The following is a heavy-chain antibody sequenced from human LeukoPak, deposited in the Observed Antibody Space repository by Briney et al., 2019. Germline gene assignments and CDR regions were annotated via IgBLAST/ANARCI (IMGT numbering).Heavy chain of an antibody. CDR3: ARSVWASERWPFDY. CDR1: GGSISSSSYY. CDR2: IYYSGST. Sequence: SETLSLTCTVSGGSISSSSYYWGWIRQPPGKGLEWIGSIYYSGSTYYNPSLKSRVTISVDTSKNQFSLKLSSVTAADTAVYYCARSVWASERWPFDYWGQGTLVTVSS. J-gene: IGHJ4*02. V-gene: IGHV4-39*01. D-gene: IGHD5-24*01.